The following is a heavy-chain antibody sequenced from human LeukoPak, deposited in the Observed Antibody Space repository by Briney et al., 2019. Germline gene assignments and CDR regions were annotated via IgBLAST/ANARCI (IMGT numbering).Heavy chain of an antibody. J-gene: IGHJ3*02. CDR3: ARGSLTDAFDI. CDR2: ISVSGGST. Sequence: GGSLRLSCAASGFTLSSYAMSWVRQAPGKGLEWVSSISVSGGSTYYADSVKGRFTISRDNSKNTLYLQMNSLSAEDTAVYYCARGSLTDAFDIWGQGTMVTVSS. V-gene: IGHV3-23*01. CDR1: GFTLSSYA.